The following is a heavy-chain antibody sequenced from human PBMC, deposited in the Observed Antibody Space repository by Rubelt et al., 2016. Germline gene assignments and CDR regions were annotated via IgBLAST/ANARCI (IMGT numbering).Heavy chain of an antibody. CDR1: GFTFSSYS. CDR2: ISSSSSTI. Sequence: LVESGGGLVQPGGSLRLSCAASGFTFSSYSMNWVRQAPGKGLEWVSYISSSSSTIYYADSVKGRFTISRDNSKNTLYLQMNSLRAEDTAVYYCARVSVTTGIDYWGQGTLVTVSS. J-gene: IGHJ4*02. V-gene: IGHV3-48*01. D-gene: IGHD4-17*01. CDR3: ARVSVTTGIDY.